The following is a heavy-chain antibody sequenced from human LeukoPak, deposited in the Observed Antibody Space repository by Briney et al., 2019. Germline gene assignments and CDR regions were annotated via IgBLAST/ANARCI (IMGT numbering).Heavy chain of an antibody. CDR2: INPNSGGT. J-gene: IGHJ3*02. V-gene: IGHV1-2*02. Sequence: GASVKVSYKASGYTFTGYYMHWVRQAPGQGLEWMGWINPNSGGTNYAQKFQGRVTMTRDTSISTAYMELSRLRSDDTAVYYCARFQTGTNAFDIWGQGTMVTVSS. CDR1: GYTFTGYY. CDR3: ARFQTGTNAFDI.